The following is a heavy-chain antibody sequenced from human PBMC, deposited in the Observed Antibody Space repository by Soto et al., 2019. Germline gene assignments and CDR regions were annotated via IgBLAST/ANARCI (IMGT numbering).Heavy chain of an antibody. Sequence: SETLSLTCAVYGGSFSGYYWSWIRQPPGKGLEWIGEINHSGSTNYNPSLKSRVTISVDTSKNQFSLKLSSVTAADTAVYYCARGVSGDDWDRRKKRRSFDEWGQGTLVTVSS. CDR3: ARGVSGDDWDRRKKRRSFDE. J-gene: IGHJ4*02. D-gene: IGHD5-12*01. CDR1: GGSFSGYY. CDR2: INHSGST. V-gene: IGHV4-34*01.